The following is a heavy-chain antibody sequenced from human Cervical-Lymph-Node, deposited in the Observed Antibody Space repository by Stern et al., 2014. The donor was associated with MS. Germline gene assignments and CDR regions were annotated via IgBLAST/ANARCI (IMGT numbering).Heavy chain of an antibody. V-gene: IGHV5-51*01. CDR3: ARQRYFDY. CDR1: GYTFTSYW. J-gene: IGHJ4*02. CDR2: IFPGGSDI. Sequence: EVHLVESGPEVKRPGESLKISCQASGYTFTSYWIGWGRQMPGKGLEWIAIIFPGGSDIRYSPSFQGQVTISADKSSRTAYLQWNNLKASDTAIYYCARQRYFDYWGQGTLVTVSS.